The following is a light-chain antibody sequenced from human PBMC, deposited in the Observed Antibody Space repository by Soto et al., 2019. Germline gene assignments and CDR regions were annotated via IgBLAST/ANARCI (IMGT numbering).Light chain of an antibody. V-gene: IGKV4-1*01. CDR3: QHYYSIPWT. Sequence: DIVMTQSPDSLAVSLGERATINCKSSQSVLSSSNNRNYLAWYQQKSGQPPTLLIYWASTRESGVPDRFSGSGSGTDFTLTISSLQAEDVAAYYCQHYYSIPWTFGQGTRVEIK. CDR2: WAS. J-gene: IGKJ1*01. CDR1: QSVLSSSNNRNY.